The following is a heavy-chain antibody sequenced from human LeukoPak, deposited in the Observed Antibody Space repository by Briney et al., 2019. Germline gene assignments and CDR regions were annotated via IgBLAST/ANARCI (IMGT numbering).Heavy chain of an antibody. V-gene: IGHV4-31*03. CDR1: GGSISSGGYY. CDR2: IYYSGST. CDR3: ARTLYDSSGYVDY. Sequence: SETLSLTCTVSGGSISSGGYYWSWIRQHPGKGLEWIGYIYYSGSTYYNPSLKSRVTISVDTSKNQFSLKLSSVTAADTAVYYCARTLYDSSGYVDYWGQGTLVTVSS. D-gene: IGHD3-22*01. J-gene: IGHJ4*02.